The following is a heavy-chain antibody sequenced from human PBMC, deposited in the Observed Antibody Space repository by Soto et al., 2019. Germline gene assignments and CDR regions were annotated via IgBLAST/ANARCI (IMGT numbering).Heavy chain of an antibody. V-gene: IGHV1-2*02. CDR3: AKEIQRSWYY. CDR1: GYTFTGYF. Sequence: QVQLVQSGAEVKKPGASVIVSCKASGYTFTGYFLHWVRQAPGQGLEWMGLIHPNRGGTKYAQEFQGRVTMTADTSVSTAYMELSGLKSDDTAVYYCAKEIQRSWYYWGQGTLVTVSS. D-gene: IGHD1-20*01. CDR2: IHPNRGGT. J-gene: IGHJ4*02.